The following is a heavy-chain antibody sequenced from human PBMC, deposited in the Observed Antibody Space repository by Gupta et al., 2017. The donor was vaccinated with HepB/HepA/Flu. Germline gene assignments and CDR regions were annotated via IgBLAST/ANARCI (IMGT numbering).Heavy chain of an antibody. D-gene: IGHD5-18*01. V-gene: IGHV3-23*01. Sequence: EVQLLESGGGLVQPGGSLSLSCAASGFTFSSYAMSWVRQAPGKGLEWVSAISGSGGSTYYADSVKGRFTISRDNSKNTLYLQMNSLRAEDTAVYYCAKGAGYSYGYDYYFDYWGQGTLVTVSS. CDR3: AKGAGYSYGYDYYFDY. J-gene: IGHJ4*02. CDR2: ISGSGGST. CDR1: GFTFSSYA.